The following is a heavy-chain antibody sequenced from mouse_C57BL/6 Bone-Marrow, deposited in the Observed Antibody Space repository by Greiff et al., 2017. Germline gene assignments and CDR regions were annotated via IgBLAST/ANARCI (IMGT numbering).Heavy chain of an antibody. CDR3: ESGGLYSNYFYDAMDY. J-gene: IGHJ4*01. CDR1: GYTFTSYW. V-gene: IGHV1-55*01. CDR2: IYPGSGST. Sequence: QVQLQQPGAELVKPGASVKMSCKASGYTFTSYWITWVKQRPGQGLEWIGDIYPGSGSTNYNEKFKSKATLTVDTSSSTAYMQLSSLTSEDSAVFYCESGGLYSNYFYDAMDYWGQGTSVTGSS. D-gene: IGHD2-5*01.